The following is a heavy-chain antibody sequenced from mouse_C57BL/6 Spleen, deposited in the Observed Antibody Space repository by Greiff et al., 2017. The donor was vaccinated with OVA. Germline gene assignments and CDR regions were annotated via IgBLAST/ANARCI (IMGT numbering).Heavy chain of an antibody. CDR2: IDPANGNT. V-gene: IGHV14-3*01. CDR3: ASADDYGGVGDFDV. Sequence: VQLQQSVAELVRPGASVKLSCTASGFTIKNTYMHWVKQRPEQGLEWIGRIDPANGNTKYAQKFQGKATITVDTSSNTAYLQLSSLTSEDTAIYYCASADDYGGVGDFDVWGTGTTVTVSS. D-gene: IGHD2-4*01. J-gene: IGHJ1*03. CDR1: GFTIKNTY.